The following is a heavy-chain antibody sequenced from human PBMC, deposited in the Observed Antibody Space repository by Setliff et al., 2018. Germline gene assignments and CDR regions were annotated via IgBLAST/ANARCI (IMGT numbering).Heavy chain of an antibody. CDR1: GYSFSNFW. V-gene: IGHV5-51*01. CDR3: ASAGHSGSWFPFDAFHI. Sequence: GESLKISCKGSGYSFSNFWIGWVRQMPGKGLEWMGIIYPGDSHTRYSPSFQGQVTMSADRSINIAYLQWSNLKASDTAMYYCASAGHSGSWFPFDAFHIWGQGTMVTVSS. J-gene: IGHJ3*02. CDR2: IYPGDSHT. D-gene: IGHD6-13*01.